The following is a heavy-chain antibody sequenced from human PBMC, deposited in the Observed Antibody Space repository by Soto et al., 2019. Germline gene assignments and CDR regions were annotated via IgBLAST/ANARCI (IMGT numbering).Heavy chain of an antibody. CDR1: GFTFSSYW. J-gene: IGHJ4*02. Sequence: VQLVESGGGLVQPGGSLRLSCAASGFTFSSYWMSWVRQAPGKGLEWVANIKQDGSEKYYVDSVKGRFTISRDNAKNSLYLQMNGLRAEDTAVYYCARDSDWGSYRYNSKDFDYWGQGTLVTVSS. CDR3: ARDSDWGSYRYNSKDFDY. V-gene: IGHV3-7*01. CDR2: IKQDGSEK. D-gene: IGHD3-16*02.